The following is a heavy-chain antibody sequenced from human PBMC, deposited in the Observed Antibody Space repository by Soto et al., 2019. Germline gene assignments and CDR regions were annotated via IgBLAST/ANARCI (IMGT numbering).Heavy chain of an antibody. CDR1: GFTFSSYD. CDR3: ARAGVYCTNGVCFPGAFGI. J-gene: IGHJ3*02. D-gene: IGHD2-8*01. CDR2: IGTAGDT. V-gene: IGHV3-13*01. Sequence: VGSLRLSCAASGFTFSSYDMHWVRQATGKGLEWVSAIGTAGDTYYPGSVKGRFTISRENAKNSLYLQMNSLRAGDTAVYYCARAGVYCTNGVCFPGAFGIWGQGTMVTVSS.